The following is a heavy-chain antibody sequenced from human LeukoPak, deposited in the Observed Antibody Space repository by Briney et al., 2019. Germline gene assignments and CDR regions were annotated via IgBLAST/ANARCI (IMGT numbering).Heavy chain of an antibody. V-gene: IGHV1-2*02. CDR3: ARDSVKIAAAGSYYYGMDV. CDR1: GYTFTGYY. Sequence: GASVKVSCKASGYTFTGYYMHWVRQAPGQGLEWMGWINPNSGGTNYAQKFQGRVTMTRDTSISTAYMELSRLRSDDTAAYYCARDSVKIAAAGSYYYGMDVWGQGTTVTVSS. CDR2: INPNSGGT. D-gene: IGHD6-13*01. J-gene: IGHJ6*02.